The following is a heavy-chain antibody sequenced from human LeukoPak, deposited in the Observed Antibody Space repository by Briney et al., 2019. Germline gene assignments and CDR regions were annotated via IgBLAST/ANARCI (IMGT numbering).Heavy chain of an antibody. D-gene: IGHD6-6*01. CDR2: INPSGGST. J-gene: IGHJ4*02. CDR1: GYTFTSYG. Sequence: ASVKVSCKASGYTFTSYGISWVRQAPGQGLEWMGIINPSGGSTSYAQKFQGRVTMTRDTSTSTVYMELSSLRSEDTAVYYCARRGIAARYYFDYWGQGTLVTVSS. CDR3: ARRGIAARYYFDY. V-gene: IGHV1-46*01.